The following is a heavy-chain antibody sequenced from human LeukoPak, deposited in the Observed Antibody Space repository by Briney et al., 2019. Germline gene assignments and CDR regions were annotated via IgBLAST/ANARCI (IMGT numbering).Heavy chain of an antibody. D-gene: IGHD1-26*01. V-gene: IGHV3-48*03. J-gene: IGHJ4*02. Sequence: SGGSLRLSCAASGFTFSNYEMNWVRQAPGKGLECVSYISSSGSNIYYADSVKGRFTISRDNTKNSLYLQMNSLRAEDTAVYYCARGASGSYYGGPFDYWGQGTLVTVSS. CDR3: ARGASGSYYGGPFDY. CDR1: GFTFSNYE. CDR2: ISSSGSNI.